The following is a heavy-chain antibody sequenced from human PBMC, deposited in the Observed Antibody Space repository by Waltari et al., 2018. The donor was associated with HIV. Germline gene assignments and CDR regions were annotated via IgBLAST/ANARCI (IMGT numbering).Heavy chain of an antibody. CDR2: IHSSGGT. D-gene: IGHD6-13*01. Sequence: EVQLVESGGGLIQPGGSLRLSCAASGFTVSSVYMSWVRQAPGKGLEWVSVIHSSGGTNYADSVKVRFTISRDNSKNTLYLQMNSLGAEDTAVYYCARDTTVVGTRYFDYWGRGTLVTVSS. CDR1: GFTVSSVY. CDR3: ARDTTVVGTRYFDY. V-gene: IGHV3-53*01. J-gene: IGHJ4*02.